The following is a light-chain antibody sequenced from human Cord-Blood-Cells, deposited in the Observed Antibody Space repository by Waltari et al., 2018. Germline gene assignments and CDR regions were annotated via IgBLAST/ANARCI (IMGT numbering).Light chain of an antibody. CDR2: AAS. V-gene: IGKV1-39*01. J-gene: IGKJ2*01. Sequence: GDRVTITCRASQSISSYLNWYQQKPGKAPKLLIYAASSLQSGVPSRFSGSGSGTNFTLTISSLQPEDFATYYCQQSYSTPYTFGQGTKLEIK. CDR3: QQSYSTPYT. CDR1: QSISSY.